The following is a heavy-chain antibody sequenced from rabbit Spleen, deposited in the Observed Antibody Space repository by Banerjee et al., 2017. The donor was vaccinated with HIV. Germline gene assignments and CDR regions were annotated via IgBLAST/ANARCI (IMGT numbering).Heavy chain of an antibody. CDR2: IDPVFGSA. CDR3: ARGGGL. Sequence: QEPLVESGGGLVQPGGSLTVSCKASGFDFSSYGVSWVRQAPGKGLEWIGDIDPVFGSAYYASWVNGLFSISRENTQNTVALQLNRLTAADTATYFCARGGGLWGPGTLVTV. V-gene: IGHV1S47*01. CDR1: GFDFSSYG. J-gene: IGHJ4*01.